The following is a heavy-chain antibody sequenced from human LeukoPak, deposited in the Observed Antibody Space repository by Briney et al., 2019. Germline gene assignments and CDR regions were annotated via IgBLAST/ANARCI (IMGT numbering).Heavy chain of an antibody. Sequence: AASVKVSCKASGYTFTSYYMHWVRQAPGQGLEWMGIINPSGGSTSYAQKFQGRVTMTRDTSTSTVYMELSSLSSEDTAVYYCARGGRERYSSSWTDAFDIWGQGTMITVSS. J-gene: IGHJ3*02. V-gene: IGHV1-46*01. D-gene: IGHD6-13*01. CDR2: INPSGGST. CDR1: GYTFTSYY. CDR3: ARGGRERYSSSWTDAFDI.